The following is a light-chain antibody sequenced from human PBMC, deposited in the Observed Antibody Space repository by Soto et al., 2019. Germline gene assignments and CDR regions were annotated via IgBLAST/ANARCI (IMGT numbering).Light chain of an antibody. J-gene: IGKJ1*01. Sequence: SCRAVQSVTSTYMAWYQQKPGQAPRLLIYATSFRATGIPDRFRGSGSGTDFTLTISSLEPEDSAVYYCQDSSTSPWPFGQGTKVDIK. CDR2: ATS. CDR3: QDSSTSPWP. CDR1: QSVTSTY. V-gene: IGKV3-20*01.